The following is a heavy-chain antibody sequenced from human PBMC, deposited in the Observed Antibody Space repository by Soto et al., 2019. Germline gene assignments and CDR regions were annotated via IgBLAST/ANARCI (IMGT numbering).Heavy chain of an antibody. CDR2: IYGGNAYT. V-gene: IGHV1-3*01. CDR3: ARDSAILPGTSFDY. Sequence: QVQLVQSGAEVKQPGASVKVSCKTSGYIFSDYVIHWVRQAPGQRPEWMGYIYGGNAYTTYSEKFQGRVTITRDTSATTAYMELISMTTEDTAVYYCARDSAILPGTSFDYWGLGNLVTVFS. CDR1: GYIFSDYV. D-gene: IGHD6-13*01. J-gene: IGHJ4*02.